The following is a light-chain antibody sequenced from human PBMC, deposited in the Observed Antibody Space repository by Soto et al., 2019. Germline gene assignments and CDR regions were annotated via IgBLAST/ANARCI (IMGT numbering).Light chain of an antibody. J-gene: IGLJ2*01. Sequence: QSVLTQSPSVSAAPGQKVTISCSGSSSNIGNNYVSWYQQLPGTAPKLLIYDNNKRPSGIPDRFSGSKSGTSATLGITGLQTGDEADYYCGTWDSSLSVVFGGGTKLTVL. CDR3: GTWDSSLSVV. V-gene: IGLV1-51*01. CDR1: SSNIGNNY. CDR2: DNN.